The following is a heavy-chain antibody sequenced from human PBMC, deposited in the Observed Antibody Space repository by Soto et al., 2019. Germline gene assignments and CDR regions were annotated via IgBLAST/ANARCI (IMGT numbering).Heavy chain of an antibody. Sequence: ASVKVSCKASGGTFSRYSITWVRQAPGHGLEWIGRIIPIFGIASYARKFQGRVTITADKSTSTAYMELSSLRSEDTAVYYCARGVPYDSSGYYYPAEYFQHWGQGTLVTVSS. CDR3: ARGVPYDSSGYYYPAEYFQH. CDR2: IIPIFGIA. J-gene: IGHJ1*01. CDR1: GGTFSRYS. V-gene: IGHV1-69*02. D-gene: IGHD3-22*01.